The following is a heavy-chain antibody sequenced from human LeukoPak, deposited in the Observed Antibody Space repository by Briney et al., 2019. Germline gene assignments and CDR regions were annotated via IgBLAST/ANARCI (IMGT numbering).Heavy chain of an antibody. CDR3: ARVARSGSYYMYYFDY. V-gene: IGHV4-34*01. CDR2: INHSGST. Sequence: SETLSLTCAVYGGSFSGYYWSWIRQPPGKGLEWIGEINHSGSTNYNPSLKSRVTISVDTSKNQFSLKLSSVTAADTAVYYCARVARSGSYYMYYFDYWGQGTLVTVSS. J-gene: IGHJ4*02. D-gene: IGHD1-26*01. CDR1: GGSFSGYY.